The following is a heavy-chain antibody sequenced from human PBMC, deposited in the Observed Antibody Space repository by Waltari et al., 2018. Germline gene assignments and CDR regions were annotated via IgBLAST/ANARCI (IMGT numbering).Heavy chain of an antibody. CDR1: GFTFSSYA. Sequence: QVQLVESGGGVVQPGRSLRLSCAASGFTFSSYAMPWVRQAPGKGLGWVAVISYDGSNKYYVDSVKGRFTISRDNSKNTLYLQMNSLRAEDTAVYYCAREDTAIPLFDYWGQGTLVTVSS. D-gene: IGHD5-18*01. CDR2: ISYDGSNK. CDR3: AREDTAIPLFDY. V-gene: IGHV3-30*04. J-gene: IGHJ4*02.